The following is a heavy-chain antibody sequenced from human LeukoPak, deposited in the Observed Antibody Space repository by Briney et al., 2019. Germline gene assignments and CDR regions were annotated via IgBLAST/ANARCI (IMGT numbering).Heavy chain of an antibody. J-gene: IGHJ4*02. CDR3: ARAKTYYYDGSGYYFDY. CDR1: GGTFSSYA. Sequence: SVKVSCKASGGTFSSYAISWVRQAPGQGLEWMGRIIPILGIANYAQKFQGRVTITADKSTSTAYMELSSLRSEDTAVYYCARAKTYYYDGSGYYFDYWGQGTLVTVSS. V-gene: IGHV1-69*04. D-gene: IGHD3-22*01. CDR2: IIPILGIA.